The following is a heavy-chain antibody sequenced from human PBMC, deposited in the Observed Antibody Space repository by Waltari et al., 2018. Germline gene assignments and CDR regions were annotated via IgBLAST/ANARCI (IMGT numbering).Heavy chain of an antibody. CDR2: IHYTWST. J-gene: IGHJ4*02. D-gene: IGHD1-1*01. CDR1: GGSISTGDYH. V-gene: IGHV4-39*07. Sequence: QLQLQELGPGLVKPSETLSLTCTVSGGSISTGDYHWGWVRRPPGKGLEWISTIHYTWSTYYNPSHKSRLTISVETSKNQFSLKLSSVTAADTAVYHCMRDQRSTVLDWGQGTLVTVSS. CDR3: MRDQRSTVLD.